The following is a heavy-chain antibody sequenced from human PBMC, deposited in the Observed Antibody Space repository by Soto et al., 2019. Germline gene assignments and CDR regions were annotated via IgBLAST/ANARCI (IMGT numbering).Heavy chain of an antibody. V-gene: IGHV4-4*02. CDR3: ARGGGTVYAFDI. Sequence: QPPGKGLEWIGEIYHSGSTNYNPSLKSRVTISVDKSKNQFSLKLSSVTAADTAVYYCARGGGTVYAFDIWGQGTMVTVSS. D-gene: IGHD1-26*01. CDR2: IYHSGST. J-gene: IGHJ3*02.